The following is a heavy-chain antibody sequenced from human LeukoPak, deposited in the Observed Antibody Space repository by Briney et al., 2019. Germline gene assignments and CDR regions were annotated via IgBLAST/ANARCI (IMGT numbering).Heavy chain of an antibody. CDR2: ISSSSSTI. V-gene: IGHV3-48*01. D-gene: IGHD6-19*01. CDR3: AKESVAGSADY. J-gene: IGHJ4*02. CDR1: GFTFSSYN. Sequence: GGSLRLSCAASGFTFSSYNMNWVRQAPGKGLEWVSYISSSSSTIYYADSVKGRFTISRDNAKNSLYLQMNSLRAEDTAVYYYAKESVAGSADYWGQGTLVTVSS.